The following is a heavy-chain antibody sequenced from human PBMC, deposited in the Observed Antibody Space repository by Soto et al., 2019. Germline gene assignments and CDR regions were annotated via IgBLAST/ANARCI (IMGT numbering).Heavy chain of an antibody. V-gene: IGHV3-7*03. CDR3: ARDRITMIVVGPHNIMDV. CDR2: IKQDGSEK. D-gene: IGHD3-22*01. J-gene: IGHJ6*02. Sequence: GVLRLSCAASGFTFSSYWMSWVRQAPGKGLEWVANIKQDGSEKYYVDSVKGRFTISRDNAKNSLYLQMNSLRAEDTAVYYCARDRITMIVVGPHNIMDVWGQGTTVTVSS. CDR1: GFTFSSYW.